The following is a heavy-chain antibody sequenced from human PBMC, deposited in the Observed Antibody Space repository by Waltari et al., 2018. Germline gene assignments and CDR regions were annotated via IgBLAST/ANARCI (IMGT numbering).Heavy chain of an antibody. CDR2: IHGNSPST. CDR3: ARDYGTYWRYGLDS. J-gene: IGHJ4*03. CDR1: GGSIRDSYY. D-gene: IGHD2-8*02. V-gene: IGHV4-38-2*02. Sequence: QVQLQESGPGLVKTSETLSPACAVSGGSIRDSYYWNWIRQPPGKGLEWIGNIHGNSPSTYYNPSLKCGVTNSKDTSKNQFFLKLTSVTAADTAVYYCARDYGTYWRYGLDSWGQGVVVTVSS.